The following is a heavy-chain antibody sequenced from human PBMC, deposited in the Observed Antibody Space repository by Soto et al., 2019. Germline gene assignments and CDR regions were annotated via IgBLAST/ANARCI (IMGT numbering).Heavy chain of an antibody. V-gene: IGHV3-53*01. CDR3: ATHPGGGGY. CDR2: IYSGGYT. CDR1: GFTVSNNY. J-gene: IGHJ4*02. Sequence: EVQLVESGGGLIQPGGSLRLSCAVSGFTVSNNYMSWVRQAPGKGLEGVSVIYSGGYTAYGDSAKGRFTISRDNSKNTLFLKMNGLGPAAPAVFSCATHPGGGGYWGQGTLVTVSS. D-gene: IGHD3-10*01.